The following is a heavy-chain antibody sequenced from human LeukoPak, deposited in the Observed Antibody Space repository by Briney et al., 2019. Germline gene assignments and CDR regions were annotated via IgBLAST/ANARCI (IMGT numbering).Heavy chain of an antibody. CDR2: IYYSGST. Sequence: SETLSLTCTVSGGSVSSGSYYWSWIRQPPGKGLEWIGYIYYSGSTNYNPSLKSRVTISVDTSKNQFSLKLSSVTAADTAVYYCARLWDSAFDIWGQGTMVTVSS. D-gene: IGHD1-26*01. J-gene: IGHJ3*02. V-gene: IGHV4-61*01. CDR3: ARLWDSAFDI. CDR1: GGSVSSGSYY.